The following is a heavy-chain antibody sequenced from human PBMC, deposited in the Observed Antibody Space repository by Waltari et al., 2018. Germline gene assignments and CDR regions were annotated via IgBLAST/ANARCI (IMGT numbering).Heavy chain of an antibody. V-gene: IGHV4-4*07. Sequence: QVQLQASGPGLVKPSETLSLTCTVSGRSISSYYWSWIRQPAGKGLEWIGRIYTSGSTNDNPSLKRRVTMSVDTSKNQFSLKLSFVTAADTAVYYGARVGPSDAFDIWGQGTMVTVSS. CDR2: IYTSGST. J-gene: IGHJ3*02. CDR1: GRSISSYY. CDR3: ARVGPSDAFDI.